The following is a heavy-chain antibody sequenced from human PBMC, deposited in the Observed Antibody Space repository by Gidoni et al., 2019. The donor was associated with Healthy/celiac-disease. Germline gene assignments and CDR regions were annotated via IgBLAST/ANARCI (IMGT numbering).Heavy chain of an antibody. CDR1: GGPITSSSYY. J-gene: IGHJ4*02. CDR2: IYYSGST. CDR3: ARVRGVITTYYFDY. D-gene: IGHD3-10*01. Sequence: QLQLQESRPGLVKPSETLSLTCPVSGGPITSSSYYWGWIRQPPGKGLEWIGSIYYSGSTYYNPSLKSRVTISVDTSKNQFSLKLSSVTAADTAVYYCARVRGVITTYYFDYWGQGTLVTVSS. V-gene: IGHV4-39*01.